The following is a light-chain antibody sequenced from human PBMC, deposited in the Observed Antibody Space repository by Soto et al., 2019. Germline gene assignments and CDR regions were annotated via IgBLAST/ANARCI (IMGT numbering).Light chain of an antibody. V-gene: IGKV1-5*03. CDR2: KAS. CDR3: QQYNSYPLT. Sequence: DIPMNSSPSNLSSFIVARXQISCRASQSIGYWLAWYQQKPGKAPKLLIYKASSLESGVPSRFSGSGSGTEFTLTISSLQPDDFATYYCQQYNSYPLTFGGGTKV. J-gene: IGKJ4*01. CDR1: QSIGYW.